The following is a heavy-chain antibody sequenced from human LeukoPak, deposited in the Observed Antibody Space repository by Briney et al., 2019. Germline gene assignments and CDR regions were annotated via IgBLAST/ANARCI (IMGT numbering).Heavy chain of an antibody. J-gene: IGHJ6*03. CDR3: SYCSSTSCLYYYYMDV. V-gene: IGHV4-38-2*02. CDR2: IYHSGST. CDR1: GYSISSGYY. Sequence: PSETLSLTCTVSGYSISSGYYWGWIQQPPGKGLEWIGSIYHSGSTYYNPSLKSRVTISVDTSKNQFSLKLSSVTAADTAVYYCSYCSSTSCLYYYYMDVWGKGTTVTVSS. D-gene: IGHD2-2*01.